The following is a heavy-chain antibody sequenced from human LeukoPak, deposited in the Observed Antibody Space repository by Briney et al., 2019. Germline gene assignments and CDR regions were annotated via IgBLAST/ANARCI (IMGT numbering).Heavy chain of an antibody. CDR1: GGSISSSSYY. V-gene: IGHV4-39*07. CDR2: IYYSGST. CDR3: VRRSSSWNYFDY. D-gene: IGHD6-13*01. J-gene: IGHJ4*02. Sequence: SETLSLTCTVSGGSISSSSYYWGWIRQPPGKGLEWIGSIYYSGSTYYNPSLKSRVTISVDTSKNQFSLKLSSVTAADTAVYYCVRRSSSWNYFDYWGQGTLVTVSS.